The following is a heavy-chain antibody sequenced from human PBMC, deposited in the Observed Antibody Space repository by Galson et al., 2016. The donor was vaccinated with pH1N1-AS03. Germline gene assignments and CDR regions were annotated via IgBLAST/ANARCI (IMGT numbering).Heavy chain of an antibody. D-gene: IGHD2-21*01. CDR1: GFIFSGNS. V-gene: IGHV3-23*01. J-gene: IGHJ4*02. CDR3: AKCDVSCQHSILDY. Sequence: SLRLSCAASGFIFSGNSMSWVRQAPGKGLEWVAAISPTGETTPYAHSVKGRFIISRDNSKNTLFLEMDSLRAEDKAVYSCAKCDVSCQHSILDYWVQGTLLTVSS. CDR2: ISPTGETT.